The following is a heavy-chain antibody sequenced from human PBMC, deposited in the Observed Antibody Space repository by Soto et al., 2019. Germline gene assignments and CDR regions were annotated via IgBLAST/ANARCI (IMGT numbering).Heavy chain of an antibody. D-gene: IGHD2-8*02. J-gene: IGHJ4*02. CDR2: VTPRNGDT. V-gene: IGHV1-8*02. CDR1: GYTFTSYD. CDR3: ARGGSYWARRHYFDS. Sequence: QVQLVQSGAEMKKPGASVKVSCKASGYTFTSYDINWVRQAAGQGPEWMGSVTPRNGDTAFARKYQGRVTVTSNTSMSTVYMELSNLRSDDTAVYYCARGGSYWARRHYFDSWGQGTLVTVSS.